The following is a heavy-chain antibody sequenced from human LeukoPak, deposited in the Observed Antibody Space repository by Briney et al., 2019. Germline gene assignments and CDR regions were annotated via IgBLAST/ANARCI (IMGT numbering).Heavy chain of an antibody. V-gene: IGHV3-23*01. CDR1: GFTFRTFP. D-gene: IGHD3-10*01. CDR3: AKSLFTSAHGSGRAFDI. Sequence: GGSLRLSCAASGFTFRTFPMGWVRQAPGKGLEWVSAISAGGDITFYPDSVRGRFTISRDNSKETLYLQMNSLRAEDTALYYCAKSLFTSAHGSGRAFDIWGQGTMVTVSS. J-gene: IGHJ3*02. CDR2: ISAGGDIT.